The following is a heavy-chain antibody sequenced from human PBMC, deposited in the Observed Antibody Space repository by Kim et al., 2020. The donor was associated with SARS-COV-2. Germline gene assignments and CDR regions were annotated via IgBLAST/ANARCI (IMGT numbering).Heavy chain of an antibody. CDR2: RT. V-gene: IGHV3-74*01. D-gene: IGHD3-10*01. J-gene: IGHJ4*02. Sequence: RTSDADSVKGRFTIARYKAKNTTYLQMNSLRAEETAVYYCARDKYYPDYWGQGTLVTVSS. CDR3: ARDKYYPDY.